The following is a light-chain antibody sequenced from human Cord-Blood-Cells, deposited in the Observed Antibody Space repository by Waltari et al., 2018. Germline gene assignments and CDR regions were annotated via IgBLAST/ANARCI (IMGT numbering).Light chain of an antibody. CDR1: PSHVGGINY. CDR2: DVS. Sequence: QSARPHPPSVSGSPEQPIPTPCTGTPSHVGGINYVPWYQQHPGKAPKLMIYDVSNRPSGVSNRFSGSKSGNTASLTISGLQAEDEADYYCSSYTSSSTLVFGGGTKLTVL. CDR3: SSYTSSSTLV. V-gene: IGLV2-14*01. J-gene: IGLJ2*01.